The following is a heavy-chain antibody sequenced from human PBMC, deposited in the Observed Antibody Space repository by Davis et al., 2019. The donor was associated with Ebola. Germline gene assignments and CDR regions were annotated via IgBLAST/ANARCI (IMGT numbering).Heavy chain of an antibody. CDR3: AREGPEGFVVVPAATQYYFDY. D-gene: IGHD2-2*01. V-gene: IGHV1-2*04. CDR1: GYTFTGYY. J-gene: IGHJ4*02. CDR2: INPNSGGT. Sequence: ASVKVSCKASGYTFTGYYMHWVRQAPGQGLEWMGWINPNSGGTNYAQKFQGWVTMTRDTSISTAYMELSRLRSDDTAVYYCAREGPEGFVVVPAATQYYFDYWGQGTLVTVSS.